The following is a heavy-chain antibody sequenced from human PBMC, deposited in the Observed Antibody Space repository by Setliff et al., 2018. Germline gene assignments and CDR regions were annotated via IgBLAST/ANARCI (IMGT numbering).Heavy chain of an antibody. J-gene: IGHJ4*02. Sequence: SETLSLTCTVSGGSIGSGGYYWSWIRQHPGKGLEWIGYIYYSGSTYYNPSLKSRVTISVDTSKNQFSLKLSSVTAADTAVYYCARGGYSRGPPVYYFDYWGQGTLVTVSS. V-gene: IGHV4-31*03. CDR2: IYYSGST. CDR1: GGSIGSGGYY. CDR3: ARGGYSRGPPVYYFDY. D-gene: IGHD5-12*01.